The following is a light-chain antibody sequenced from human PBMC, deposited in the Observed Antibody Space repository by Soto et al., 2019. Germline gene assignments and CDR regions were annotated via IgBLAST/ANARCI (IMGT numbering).Light chain of an antibody. CDR2: EVV. CDR1: SSDVINYNL. J-gene: IGLJ1*01. Sequence: QSVLTQPASVSGSPGQSITISCSGTSSDVINYNLVSWYQQHPGKAHKLLLYEVVKRPSGISNRFSGSTSANTASLTIFGLQAEDEGDYYCCSSAGAITPHVFGTGTKVTVL. V-gene: IGLV2-23*02. CDR3: CSSAGAITPHV.